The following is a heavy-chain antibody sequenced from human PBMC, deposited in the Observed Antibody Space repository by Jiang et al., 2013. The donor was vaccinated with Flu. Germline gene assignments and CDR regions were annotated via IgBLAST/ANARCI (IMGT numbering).Heavy chain of an antibody. V-gene: IGHV1-69*04. D-gene: IGHD6-13*01. CDR2: IIPILGIA. CDR1: GGTFSSYT. J-gene: IGHJ4*02. Sequence: GAEVKKPGSSVKVSCKASGGTFSSYTISWVRQAPGQGLEWMGRIIPILGIANYAQKFQGRVTITADKSTSTAYMELSSLRSEDTAVYYCARDGYLEDEEKSVEQLVPDYWGQGTLVTVSS. CDR3: ARDGYLEDEEKSVEQLVPDY.